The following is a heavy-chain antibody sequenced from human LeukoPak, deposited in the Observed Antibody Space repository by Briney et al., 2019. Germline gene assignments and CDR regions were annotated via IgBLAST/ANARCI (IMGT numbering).Heavy chain of an antibody. CDR3: ARDPATLDDAAFNI. J-gene: IGHJ3*02. V-gene: IGHV3-30*04. Sequence: GGSLRLSCVASGFTFNTYAIHWVRPAPGQGLEWVALISYNGGKKDYADSVKGRFTIDRDNSKNTVYLQMNSLRAEDTAVYYCARDPATLDDAAFNIWGQGTMVTVSS. D-gene: IGHD5-12*01. CDR1: GFTFNTYA. CDR2: ISYNGGKK.